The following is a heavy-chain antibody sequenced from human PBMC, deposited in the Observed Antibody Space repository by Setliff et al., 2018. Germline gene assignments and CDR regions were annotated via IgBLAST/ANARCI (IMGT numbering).Heavy chain of an antibody. CDR2: INHSGST. Sequence: LSLTCAVYGGSFSGYYWGWIRQPPGKGLEWIGEINHSGSTNYNPSLKSRVTISVDTSKNQFSLKLSSVTAADTAVYYCARVVPAAMYFDYWGQGTLVTVSS. CDR3: ARVVPAAMYFDY. D-gene: IGHD2-2*01. CDR1: GGSFSGYY. V-gene: IGHV4-34*01. J-gene: IGHJ4*02.